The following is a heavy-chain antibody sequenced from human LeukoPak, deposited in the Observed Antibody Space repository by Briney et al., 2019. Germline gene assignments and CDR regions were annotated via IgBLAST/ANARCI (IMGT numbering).Heavy chain of an antibody. CDR2: INPNSGGT. Sequence: ASVKVSCKASGYTFTGYYMHWVRQAPGQGHEWMGWINPNSGGTNYAQKFQGRVTMTRDTSISTAYMELSRLRSDDTAVYYYAREDIVVVPAADFDPWGQGTLVTVSS. D-gene: IGHD2-2*01. V-gene: IGHV1-2*02. CDR1: GYTFTGYY. CDR3: AREDIVVVPAADFDP. J-gene: IGHJ5*02.